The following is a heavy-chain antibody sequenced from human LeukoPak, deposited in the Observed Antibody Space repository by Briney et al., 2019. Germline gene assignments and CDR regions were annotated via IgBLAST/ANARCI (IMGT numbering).Heavy chain of an antibody. V-gene: IGHV3-30*18. CDR2: ISYDGSNK. Sequence: GGSLRLSCAASGFTFSSYGMHWVRQAPGKGLEWVAVISYDGSNKYYADSVKGRFTISRDNSKNTLYLQMNSLRAEDTAVYYCAKERRGVFDYWGRGTLVTVSS. J-gene: IGHJ4*02. D-gene: IGHD3-10*01. CDR3: AKERRGVFDY. CDR1: GFTFSSYG.